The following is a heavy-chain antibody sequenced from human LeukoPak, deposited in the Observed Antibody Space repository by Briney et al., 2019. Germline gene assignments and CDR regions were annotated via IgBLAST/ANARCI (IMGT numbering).Heavy chain of an antibody. CDR3: ARGLITIFGPGRVFDS. CDR1: GYTFTSYY. V-gene: IGHV1-46*01. D-gene: IGHD3-3*01. J-gene: IGHJ4*02. Sequence: ASVKVSCKASGYTFTSYYIHWVRQAPGQGLEWMGIINPGGGSTSYAQKIQGRVTMTRDTSTSTVYMELSSLRSEDTAVYYCARGLITIFGPGRVFDSWGQGSMVTVSS. CDR2: INPGGGST.